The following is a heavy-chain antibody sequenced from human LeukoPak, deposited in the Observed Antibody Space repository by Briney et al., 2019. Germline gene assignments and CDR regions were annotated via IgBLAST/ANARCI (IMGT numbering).Heavy chain of an antibody. D-gene: IGHD1-26*01. V-gene: IGHV3-66*02. CDR1: GFTVSSNY. CDR2: IYSGGST. CDR3: ARGRELPYFDY. J-gene: IGHJ4*02. Sequence: GGSLRLSCAASGFTVSSNYMSWVRQAPGKGLEWVSVIYSGGSTYYADSVKGRFTISRDNSKNTLYLQMNSLRAEDTPVYYCARGRELPYFDYWGQGTLVTVSS.